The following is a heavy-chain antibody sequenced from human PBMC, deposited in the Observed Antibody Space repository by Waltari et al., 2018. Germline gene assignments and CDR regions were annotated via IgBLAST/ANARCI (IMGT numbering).Heavy chain of an antibody. CDR2: MYFSGTK. CDR3: ARLPRGSVIIGAFDI. V-gene: IGHV4-59*11. D-gene: IGHD3-22*01. J-gene: IGHJ3*02. CDR1: GDSIRSHF. Sequence: VQLQESGPGLVKPSEPLSLRCTVSGDSIRSHFWSWIRQAPGKGLEWIGHMYFSGTKDYNPSLKSRVAISIDTSKNHFSLNLRSVTAADTAIYYCARLPRGSVIIGAFDIWGQGTQVTVSS.